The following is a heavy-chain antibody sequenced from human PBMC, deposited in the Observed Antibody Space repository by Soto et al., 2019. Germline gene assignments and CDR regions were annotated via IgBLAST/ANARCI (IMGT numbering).Heavy chain of an antibody. CDR1: GGSFSGYY. CDR2: INHSGST. CDR3: ARGLLLGPYYYYMDV. D-gene: IGHD1-26*01. J-gene: IGHJ6*03. V-gene: IGHV4-34*01. Sequence: PSETLSLTCAVYGGSFSGYYWSWIRQPPGKGLEWIGEINHSGSTNYNPSLKSRVTIKVDTSKNQFSLKLSSVTTADTAVYYCARGLLLGPYYYYMDVWGKGTTVTV.